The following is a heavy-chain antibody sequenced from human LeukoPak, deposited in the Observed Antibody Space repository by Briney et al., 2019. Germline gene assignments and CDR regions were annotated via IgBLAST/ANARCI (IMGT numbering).Heavy chain of an antibody. CDR2: IYSSGST. CDR1: GASISGSGYY. J-gene: IGHJ5*02. V-gene: IGHV4-39*07. Sequence: SETLSLTCAVSGASISGSGYYWGWIRQPPGKGLEWIGNIYSSGSTYYNPSLESRVTISVDTSKNQFSLKLASVTAADTAIYYCAKGAGGFSYYNWFDPWGQGTLVTVSS. CDR3: AKGAGGFSYYNWFDP. D-gene: IGHD5-18*01.